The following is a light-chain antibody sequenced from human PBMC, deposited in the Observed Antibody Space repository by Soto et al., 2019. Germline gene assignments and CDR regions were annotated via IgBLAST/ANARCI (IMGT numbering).Light chain of an antibody. J-gene: IGKJ1*01. V-gene: IGKV3-15*01. Sequence: EIVLTQSPGTLSLSPGDRVTLSCRASQSVTNNYLAWYQQKPGQAPRLLIYGASTRVTGIPARFSGSGSGTEFTLTISSLQSEDFAVYYCQQYHNWWTFGQGTKVDI. CDR1: QSVTNN. CDR3: QQYHNWWT. CDR2: GAS.